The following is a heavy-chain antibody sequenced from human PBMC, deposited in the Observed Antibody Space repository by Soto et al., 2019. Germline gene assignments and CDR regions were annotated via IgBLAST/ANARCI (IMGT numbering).Heavy chain of an antibody. V-gene: IGHV4-59*08. CDR1: GGSISSYY. J-gene: IGHJ5*02. Sequence: SETLSLTCTVSGGSISSYYWSWIRQPPGKGLEWIGYIYYSGSTKYNPSLKSRVTISVDTSKNQLSLKLSSVTAADTAVYYCARQSCSSSCCYSWLSWFDPWGQRTLVTVSA. D-gene: IGHD2-2*01. CDR3: ARQSCSSSCCYSWLSWFDP. CDR2: IYYSGST.